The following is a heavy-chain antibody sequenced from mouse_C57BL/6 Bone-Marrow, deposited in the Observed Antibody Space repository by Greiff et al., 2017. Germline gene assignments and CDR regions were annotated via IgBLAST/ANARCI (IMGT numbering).Heavy chain of an antibody. CDR2: IYPGSGST. V-gene: IGHV1-55*01. CDR3: PRRGEAFYYYGGGSDY. Sequence: QVQLQQPGAELVKPGASVKMSCKASGYTFTSYWITWVKQRPGQGLEWIGDIYPGSGSTNYNEKFKSKATLTVDPSSSTAYMQLSSLTSEDSAVYYCPRRGEAFYYYGGGSDYWGQGTTLTVSS. CDR1: GYTFTSYW. J-gene: IGHJ2*01. D-gene: IGHD1-1*01.